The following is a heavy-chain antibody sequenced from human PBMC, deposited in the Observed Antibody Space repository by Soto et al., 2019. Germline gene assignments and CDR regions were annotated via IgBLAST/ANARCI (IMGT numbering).Heavy chain of an antibody. CDR2: MSYDGSNE. CDR3: TKEGSHNFDY. J-gene: IGHJ4*02. Sequence: QVQLVESGGGVVQPGRSLRLSCAASGFTFSHYAMHWVRQAPGKGLEWVALMSYDGSNEYYADSVKGRFTSSRDNSKNTLNLQINSLRSEDTALNFRTKEGSHNFDYWGQGTLVTVSS. D-gene: IGHD1-26*01. CDR1: GFTFSHYA. V-gene: IGHV3-30*18.